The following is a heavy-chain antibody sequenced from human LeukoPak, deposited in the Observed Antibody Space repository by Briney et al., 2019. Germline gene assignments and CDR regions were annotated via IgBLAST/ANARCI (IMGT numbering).Heavy chain of an antibody. Sequence: PGGSLRLSCAASGFTFSSYGMHWVRQAPGEGPEWVAVIWYDGSHKYYADSVKGRFTISRDNSKNTLYLQMNSLRAEDTAVYYCAKPNSSGFSDFDYWGQGTLVTVSS. CDR2: IWYDGSHK. D-gene: IGHD3-22*01. J-gene: IGHJ4*02. V-gene: IGHV3-33*06. CDR1: GFTFSSYG. CDR3: AKPNSSGFSDFDY.